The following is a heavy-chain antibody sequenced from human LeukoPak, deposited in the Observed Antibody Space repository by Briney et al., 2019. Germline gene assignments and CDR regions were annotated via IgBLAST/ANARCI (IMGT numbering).Heavy chain of an antibody. J-gene: IGHJ4*02. V-gene: IGHV4-34*01. CDR3: ARGRGYCSSTSCYAGLDY. CDR1: GGSFSGYY. CDR2: INHSGST. D-gene: IGHD2-2*01. Sequence: PSETLSLTCAVYGGSFSGYYWSWIRQPPGKGLEWIGEINHSGSTNYNPSLKSRVTISVDTPKNQFSLKLSSVTAADTAVYYCARGRGYCSSTSCYAGLDYWGQGTLVTVSS.